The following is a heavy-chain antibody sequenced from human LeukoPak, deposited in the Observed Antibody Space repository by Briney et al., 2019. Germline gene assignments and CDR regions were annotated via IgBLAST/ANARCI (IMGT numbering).Heavy chain of an antibody. J-gene: IGHJ3*02. CDR3: ARMMTDFDGSGHDIQRGAFDI. CDR1: GFTFNRYR. D-gene: IGHD3-22*01. V-gene: IGHV3-30*04. Sequence: GGSLRLSCAASGFTFNRYRMHWVRQAPGKGLEWVAVISYDGRYQFYADSVKGRFTVSRDNSKNTLFLQMNSLRAEDTAVYHCARMMTDFDGSGHDIQRGAFDIWGQGTMVTAS. CDR2: ISYDGRYQ.